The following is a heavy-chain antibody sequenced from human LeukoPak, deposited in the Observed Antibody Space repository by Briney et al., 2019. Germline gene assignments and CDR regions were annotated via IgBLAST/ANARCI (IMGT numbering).Heavy chain of an antibody. V-gene: IGHV3-7*05. CDR1: GFTLSNYW. J-gene: IGHJ6*02. CDR2: IKQDGSEK. CDR3: ARVPRQQGPYYYYGMDV. D-gene: IGHD6-13*01. Sequence: PGRSLRLSCAASGFTLSNYWMNWVRQAPGKGLEWVANIKQDGSEKYYVDSVRGRFTISRDNAKNSLYLQMNSLRAEDTAVYYCARVPRQQGPYYYYGMDVWGQGTTVTVSS.